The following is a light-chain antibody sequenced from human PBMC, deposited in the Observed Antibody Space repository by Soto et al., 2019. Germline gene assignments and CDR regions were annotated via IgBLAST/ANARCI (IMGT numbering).Light chain of an antibody. CDR3: QQRGNWPQT. J-gene: IGKJ1*01. V-gene: IGKV3-11*01. CDR2: DAS. Sequence: EIVLTQSPATLSLSPGERATLSCRASQSVSTFLAWYQQKPGQAPRLLISDASNRATGIPARFSGSGSGTDFTLTISSLEPADFAVYYCQQRGNWPQTFGQGTKVEIK. CDR1: QSVSTF.